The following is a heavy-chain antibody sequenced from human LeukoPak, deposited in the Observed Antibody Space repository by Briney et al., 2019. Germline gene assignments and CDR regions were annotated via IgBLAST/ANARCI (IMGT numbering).Heavy chain of an antibody. Sequence: GGSLRLSCAASGFTLSDWYMNWVRQAPGKGLEWISCIGTSSTNTHYADSVKGRFTISRDNTKNSVHLQLKNVRAEDTAAYYCARPCGGDCSFLDIWGQGTMVTVSS. V-gene: IGHV3-11*01. D-gene: IGHD2-21*01. CDR2: IGTSSTNT. CDR1: GFTLSDWY. J-gene: IGHJ3*02. CDR3: ARPCGGDCSFLDI.